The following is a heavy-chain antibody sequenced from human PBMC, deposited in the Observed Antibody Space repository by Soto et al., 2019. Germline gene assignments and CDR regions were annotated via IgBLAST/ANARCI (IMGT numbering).Heavy chain of an antibody. CDR3: ARDSNMVRGVIITGMVY. CDR2: INAGNGNT. J-gene: IGHJ4*02. D-gene: IGHD3-10*01. Sequence: ASVKVSCKASGYTFTSYAMHWVRQAPGQRLEWMGWINAGNGNTKYSQKFQGRVTITRDTSASTAYMELSSLRSEDTAVYYCARDSNMVRGVIITGMVYWGQGTLVTVSS. V-gene: IGHV1-3*01. CDR1: GYTFTSYA.